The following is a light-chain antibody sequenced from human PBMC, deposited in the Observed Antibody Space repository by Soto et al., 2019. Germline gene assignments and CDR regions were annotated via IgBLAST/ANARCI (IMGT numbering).Light chain of an antibody. CDR1: NIGSKR. CDR3: QVWDITTDHYV. V-gene: IGLV3-21*04. J-gene: IGLJ1*01. Sequence: SYELTQPPSVSVAPEKTARLTCGGDNIGSKRVHWYRQKPGQAPVLVIYYDSDRPSGNPERFSGSNSGNTATLTINRVEAGDEADYYCQVWDITTDHYVFGTGTKLTVL. CDR2: YDS.